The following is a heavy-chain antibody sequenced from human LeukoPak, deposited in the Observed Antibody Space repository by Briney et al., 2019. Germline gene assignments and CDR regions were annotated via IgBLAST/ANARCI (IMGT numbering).Heavy chain of an antibody. J-gene: IGHJ4*02. D-gene: IGHD3-10*01. V-gene: IGHV1-69*04. CDR2: IIPILGIA. CDR3: ARVSYYGSGYYFDY. Sequence: SVKVSCKASGGTFSSYAISWVRQAPGQGLEWMGRIIPILGIANYAQKFQGRVAITADKSTSTAYMELSSLRSEDTAVYYCARVSYYGSGYYFDYWGQGTLVTVSS. CDR1: GGTFSSYA.